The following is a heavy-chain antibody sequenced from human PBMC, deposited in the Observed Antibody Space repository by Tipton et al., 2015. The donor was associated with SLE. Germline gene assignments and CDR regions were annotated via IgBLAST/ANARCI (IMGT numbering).Heavy chain of an antibody. CDR1: GGSFSGYY. V-gene: IGHV4-34*01. CDR2: INHSGST. D-gene: IGHD3-3*01. Sequence: TLSLTCAVYGGSFSGYYWSWIRQPPGKGLEWIGEINHSGSTNYNPSLKSRVTISVDTSKNQFSLKLSSVTAADTAVYYCARQDFWSGYTSYWGQGTLVTVSS. CDR3: ARQDFWSGYTSY. J-gene: IGHJ4*02.